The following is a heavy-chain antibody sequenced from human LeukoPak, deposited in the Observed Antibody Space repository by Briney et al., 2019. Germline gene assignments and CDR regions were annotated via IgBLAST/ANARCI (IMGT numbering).Heavy chain of an antibody. D-gene: IGHD1-1*01. J-gene: IGHJ4*02. CDR3: ARGPSNEFDY. V-gene: IGHV4-61*08. CDR1: GGSISSGAYY. Sequence: SETLSLTCSVSGGSISSGAYYWSWIRQHPGKGLEWIGYIYYSGSTNYNPSLKSRVTISVDTSKNQFSLKLSSVTAADTAVYYCARGPSNEFDYWGQGTLVTVSS. CDR2: IYYSGST.